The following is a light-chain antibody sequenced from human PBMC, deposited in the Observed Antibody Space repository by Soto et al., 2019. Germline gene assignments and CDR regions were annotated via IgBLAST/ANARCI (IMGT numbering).Light chain of an antibody. J-gene: IGKJ1*01. Sequence: AIQMTQSPSSLSASVGDRVTITCRASQGIRNDLNWYQQKPGKAPKLLIYAASSLQSGVPSKFSGSGSGTDFTLTISSLQPEDFATYYCLQYYNYPRTFGQGTKVEIK. CDR2: AAS. CDR3: LQYYNYPRT. V-gene: IGKV1-6*01. CDR1: QGIRND.